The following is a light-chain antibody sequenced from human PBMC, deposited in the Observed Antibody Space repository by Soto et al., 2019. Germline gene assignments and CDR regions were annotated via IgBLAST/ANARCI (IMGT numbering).Light chain of an antibody. J-gene: IGKJ2*01. CDR3: QQLNR. Sequence: AIQMTQSPSSLSASVGDRVTITCRASQGIRSDLGWYQQKPGKAPNLLIYAASTLESGVPSRFSGSGSGTDFTLTITRLQPEDFATYYCQQLNRFGQGTKVDIK. CDR1: QGIRSD. CDR2: AAS. V-gene: IGKV1-13*02.